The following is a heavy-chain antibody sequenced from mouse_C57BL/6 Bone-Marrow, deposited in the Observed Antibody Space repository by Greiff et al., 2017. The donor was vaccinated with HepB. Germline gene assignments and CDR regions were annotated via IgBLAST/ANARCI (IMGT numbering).Heavy chain of an antibody. D-gene: IGHD1-1*01. CDR3: ARDPVYYYGSSYEDY. J-gene: IGHJ2*01. V-gene: IGHV14-3*01. CDR2: IDPANGNT. Sequence: EVQRVESVAELVRPGASVKLSCTASGFNIKNTYMHWVKQRPEQGLEWIGRIDPANGNTKYAPKFQGKATITADTSSNTAYLQLSSLTSEDTAIYYCARDPVYYYGSSYEDYWGQGTTLTVSS. CDR1: GFNIKNTY.